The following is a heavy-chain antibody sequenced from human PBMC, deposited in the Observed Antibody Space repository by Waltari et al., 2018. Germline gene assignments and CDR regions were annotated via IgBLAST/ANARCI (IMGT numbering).Heavy chain of an antibody. CDR2: MSYSGAT. Sequence: QVQVQESGPGLVKPSETLSLTGSVSGVSTTSNRHYWGWIRQPPGQGLEWIGTMSYSGATYSSPSLKSRVTISRDTSENQLSLKLGSVTAADTAVYYCATYIGASLGTAAFDVWGQGTTVTVSS. CDR1: GVSTTSNRHY. CDR3: ATYIGASLGTAAFDV. J-gene: IGHJ3*01. D-gene: IGHD5-12*01. V-gene: IGHV4-39*01.